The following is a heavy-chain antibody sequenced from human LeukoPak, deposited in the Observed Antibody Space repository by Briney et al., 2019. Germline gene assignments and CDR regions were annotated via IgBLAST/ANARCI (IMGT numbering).Heavy chain of an antibody. V-gene: IGHV6-1*01. CDR1: GESISSSVVG. Sequence: SQTLSLTCDIFGESISSSVVGWNWVRQSPSRGLEWLGRTYYRSKWHSDSAVSVKSRITINPGTSKNQFSLQLNSVTPEDTAVYYCASQYGSRQFDSWGQGTLVTVSS. CDR3: ASQYGSRQFDS. CDR2: TYYRSKWHS. D-gene: IGHD3-10*01. J-gene: IGHJ4*02.